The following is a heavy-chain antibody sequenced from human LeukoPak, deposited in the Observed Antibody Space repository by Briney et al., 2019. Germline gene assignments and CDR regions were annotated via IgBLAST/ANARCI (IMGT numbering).Heavy chain of an antibody. CDR3: ARRSGIAVAGAFDY. J-gene: IGHJ4*02. D-gene: IGHD6-19*01. V-gene: IGHV3-23*01. CDR2: IRGSGDST. Sequence: GGSLRLSCAASGFTFSNYAMRWVRQAPGKGLDWVSGIRGSGDSTYYADSVKGRFTISRDNSENTLYLQMNSLRAEDTAVYYCARRSGIAVAGAFDYWGQGTLVTVSS. CDR1: GFTFSNYA.